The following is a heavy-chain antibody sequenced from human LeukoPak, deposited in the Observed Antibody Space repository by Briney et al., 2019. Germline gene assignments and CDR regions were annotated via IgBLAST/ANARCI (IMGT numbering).Heavy chain of an antibody. J-gene: IGHJ3*02. Sequence: GGSLRLSCAVSGFTVRSNYMNWVRQAPGKGLEWVSVIYSDGTTYYADSVRGRFTISRDNSKNTLYLQMNSLIAEDTAVYYCAMDLKVGSIYPGTFDIWGQGTMVTVSS. V-gene: IGHV3-53*01. D-gene: IGHD1-26*01. CDR2: IYSDGTT. CDR1: GFTVRSNY. CDR3: AMDLKVGSIYPGTFDI.